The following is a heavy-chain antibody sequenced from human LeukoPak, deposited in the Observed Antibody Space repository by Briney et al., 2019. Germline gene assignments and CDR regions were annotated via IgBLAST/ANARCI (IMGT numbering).Heavy chain of an antibody. CDR1: GFTFSNHS. Sequence: PGGSLRLSCAASGFTFSNHSMNWVRQAPGKGLEWVSYITSTSRTIYYADSVKGRFTISRDNSKNTLYLQMNSLRAEDTAVYYCAKASGIVGYFDYWGQGTLVTVSS. CDR2: ITSTSRTI. CDR3: AKASGIVGYFDY. V-gene: IGHV3-48*01. D-gene: IGHD1-26*01. J-gene: IGHJ4*02.